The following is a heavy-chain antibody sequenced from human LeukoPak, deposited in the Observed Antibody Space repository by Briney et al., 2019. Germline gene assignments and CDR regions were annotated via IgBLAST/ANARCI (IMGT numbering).Heavy chain of an antibody. CDR3: AREGGVVLMVYAPNTGWFDP. D-gene: IGHD2-8*01. Sequence: SEKVSCKASGCTFSSYAISWVRQAPGQGLEWMGGIIPIFGTANYAQKFQGRVTITADESTSTAYMELSSLRSEDTAVYYCAREGGVVLMVYAPNTGWFDPWGQGTLVTVSS. V-gene: IGHV1-69*01. CDR2: IIPIFGTA. CDR1: GCTFSSYA. J-gene: IGHJ5*02.